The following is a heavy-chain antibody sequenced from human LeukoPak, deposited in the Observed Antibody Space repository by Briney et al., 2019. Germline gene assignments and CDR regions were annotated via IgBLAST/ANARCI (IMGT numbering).Heavy chain of an antibody. CDR3: AREGKVGPDAG. J-gene: IGHJ4*02. D-gene: IGHD4-23*01. Sequence: GGSLRLSCAASGFTFSSYSMNWVRQAPGKGLEWVSSISSSSSYIYYADSVKGRFTISRDNAKNSLYLQMNSLRAEDTAVYYCAREGKVGPDAGWGQGTLVTVSS. CDR1: GFTFSSYS. CDR2: ISSSSSYI. V-gene: IGHV3-21*01.